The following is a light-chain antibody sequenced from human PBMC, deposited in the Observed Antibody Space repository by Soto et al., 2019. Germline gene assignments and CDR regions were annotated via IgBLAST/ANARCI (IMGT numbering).Light chain of an antibody. J-gene: IGKJ4*01. CDR3: RQHSNWPALT. Sequence: EIVLTQSPATLSLSPGDRATLSCRASQSVSRYLVWYQQKPGQAPRLLIYEASNRATGIPARFSGSGSGTDFTLTISSLEPEDFAVYYCRQHSNWPALTFGGGTKVEIK. CDR2: EAS. V-gene: IGKV3-11*01. CDR1: QSVSRY.